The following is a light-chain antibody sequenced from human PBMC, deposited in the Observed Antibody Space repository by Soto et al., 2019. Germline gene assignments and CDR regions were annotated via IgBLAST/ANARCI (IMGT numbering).Light chain of an antibody. CDR2: ATS. CDR3: QQGYSSRWT. Sequence: DIQMTQSPSSLSASVGDRVTITCRASQNIRSYLNWYQQKPGKAPQLLIYATSSLQTGVPSRFSASGSGTDFSLVISDLQPEDFATYYCQQGYSSRWTSGRGTKVEI. CDR1: QNIRSY. J-gene: IGKJ1*01. V-gene: IGKV1-39*01.